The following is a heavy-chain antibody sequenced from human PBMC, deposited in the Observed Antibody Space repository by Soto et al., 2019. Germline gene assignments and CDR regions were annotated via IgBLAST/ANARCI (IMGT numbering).Heavy chain of an antibody. J-gene: IGHJ4*01. CDR3: AQRYYSDSSGYSY. V-gene: IGHV1-69*13. CDR1: GGTFSSYA. Sequence: SVKVSCKASGGTFSSYAISWVRQAPGQGLECMGGIIPIVGTANYAQKFQGRVTITAXXSXSXXXMXLSSLRSEDTAVYCCAQRYYSDSSGYSYWG. D-gene: IGHD3-22*01. CDR2: IIPIVGTA.